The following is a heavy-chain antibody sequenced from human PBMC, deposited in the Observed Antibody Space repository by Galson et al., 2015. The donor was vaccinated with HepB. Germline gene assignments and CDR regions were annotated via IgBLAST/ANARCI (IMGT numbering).Heavy chain of an antibody. CDR2: ISSSSSYT. J-gene: IGHJ6*03. CDR1: GFTFSDYY. V-gene: IGHV3-11*06. CDR3: ARVGWDPDIVVVPAFGYYYYMDV. Sequence: SLRLSCAASGFTFSDYYMSWIRQAPGKGLEWVSYISSSSSYTNYADSVKGRFTISRDNAKNSLYLQMNSLRAEDTAVYYCARVGWDPDIVVVPAFGYYYYMDVWGKGTTVTVSS. D-gene: IGHD2-2*01.